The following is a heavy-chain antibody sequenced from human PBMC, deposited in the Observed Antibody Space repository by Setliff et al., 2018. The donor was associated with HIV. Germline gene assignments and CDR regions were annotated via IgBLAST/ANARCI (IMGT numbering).Heavy chain of an antibody. CDR1: GYSISSGYY. Sequence: SETLSLTCAVSGYSISSGYYWGWIRQPPGKGLEWIGSIYHSGSTYYNPSLKSRVTISVDTSKNQFSLRLKSVTAADTAVYYCARGRHGLGLDVWGQGTLVTVSS. CDR2: IYHSGST. D-gene: IGHD3-10*01. J-gene: IGHJ4*02. CDR3: ARGRHGLGLDV. V-gene: IGHV4-38-2*01.